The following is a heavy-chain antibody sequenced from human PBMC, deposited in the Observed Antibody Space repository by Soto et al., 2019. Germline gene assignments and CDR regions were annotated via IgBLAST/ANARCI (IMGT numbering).Heavy chain of an antibody. Sequence: SETLSLTCAVSGDSISSSSYYWAWIRQPPGKGLEWIGNIFYSGITYYNPSLRSRVTMSVDTSKNQFSLKLRSVIAADTAMYYCARRKYSGTFWSLDYWGQGTLVTVSS. D-gene: IGHD1-26*01. CDR2: IFYSGIT. CDR3: ARRKYSGTFWSLDY. V-gene: IGHV4-39*01. CDR1: GDSISSSSYY. J-gene: IGHJ4*02.